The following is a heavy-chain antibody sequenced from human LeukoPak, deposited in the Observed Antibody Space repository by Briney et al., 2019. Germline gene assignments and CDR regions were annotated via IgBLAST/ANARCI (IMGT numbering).Heavy chain of an antibody. Sequence: GASVKVSCKASGYTFTSYGISWVRQAPGQGLEWMGWISAYNGNTNYAQKLQGRVTMTTDTSTSTAYMELRSLRSDDTAVYYCARVGSGSYYNVHFGMDVWGQGTTVTVSS. CDR1: GYTFTSYG. J-gene: IGHJ6*02. V-gene: IGHV1-18*01. D-gene: IGHD3-10*01. CDR2: ISAYNGNT. CDR3: ARVGSGSYYNVHFGMDV.